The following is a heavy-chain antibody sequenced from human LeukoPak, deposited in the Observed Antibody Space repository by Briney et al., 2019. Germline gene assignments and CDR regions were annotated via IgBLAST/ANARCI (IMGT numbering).Heavy chain of an antibody. CDR3: ARGAVVVPAAKREDHYYYGMDV. D-gene: IGHD2-2*01. V-gene: IGHV1-69*06. CDR1: GGTFNSYA. CDR2: IIPIFGTA. Sequence: SVKVSFKASGGTFNSYAISWVRQAPGQGLEWMGGIIPIFGTANYAQKFQGRVTITADKSTSTAYMELSSLRSEDTAVYYCARGAVVVPAAKREDHYYYGMDVWGKGTTVTVSS. J-gene: IGHJ6*04.